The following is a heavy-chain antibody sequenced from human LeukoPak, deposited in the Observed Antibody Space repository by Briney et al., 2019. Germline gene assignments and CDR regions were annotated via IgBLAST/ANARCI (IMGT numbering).Heavy chain of an antibody. J-gene: IGHJ5*02. V-gene: IGHV4-4*09. D-gene: IGHD6-13*01. CDR2: IYTSGST. CDR1: GGSISSYY. Sequence: PSETLSLTCTVSGGSISSYYWSWIRQPPGKGLEWIGYIYTSGSTNYNPSLKSRVTISVDTSKNQFSLKLSSVTAADTAAYYCARHASSSWYWFDPWGQGTLVTVSS. CDR3: ARHASSSWYWFDP.